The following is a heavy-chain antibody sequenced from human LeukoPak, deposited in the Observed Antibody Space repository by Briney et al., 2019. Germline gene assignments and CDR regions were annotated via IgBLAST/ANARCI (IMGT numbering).Heavy chain of an antibody. V-gene: IGHV4-39*01. CDR2: IYHGEST. CDR3: ARQGDSNGYSTLDY. D-gene: IGHD3-22*01. J-gene: IGHJ4*02. CDR1: GDSVTSSTYY. Sequence: SETLSLTCTVSGDSVTSSTYYWGWIRQPPGKGLEWIGTIYHGESTYYNPPLKSRVTISADTSKNQFSLKLTSVTAADTAVYYCARQGDSNGYSTLDYWGPGTLVTVSS.